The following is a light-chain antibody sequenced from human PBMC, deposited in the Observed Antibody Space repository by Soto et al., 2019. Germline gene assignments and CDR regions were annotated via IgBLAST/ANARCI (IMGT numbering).Light chain of an antibody. CDR2: RAS. V-gene: IGKV3-15*01. CDR1: QSVSGN. Sequence: EIVMTQSPATLSVSPGERATLSCRASQSVSGNLAWYQQKPGQAPMLLIYRASTRVTGIPARFSGSGSGTEFNLTSSSLQSEDFAVSYCQEYNSWPPWTFGQGTKVEIK. CDR3: QEYNSWPPWT. J-gene: IGKJ1*01.